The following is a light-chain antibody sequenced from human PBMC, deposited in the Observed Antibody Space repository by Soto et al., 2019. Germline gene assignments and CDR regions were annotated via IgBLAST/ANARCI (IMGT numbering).Light chain of an antibody. CDR2: GTS. CDR3: QQYKNWPPWT. V-gene: IGKV3-15*01. Sequence: EIVMTQSPAALSVSPGERATLSYRASQSVSDNLAWYQQKPGQAPRLLIFGTSTRATGIPARFSGSGSGTEFTLTISSLQSEDFAVYYCQQYKNWPPWTFGQGTKVEIK. J-gene: IGKJ1*01. CDR1: QSVSDN.